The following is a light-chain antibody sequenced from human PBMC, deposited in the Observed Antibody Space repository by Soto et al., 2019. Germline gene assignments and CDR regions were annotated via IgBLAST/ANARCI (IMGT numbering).Light chain of an antibody. V-gene: IGLV2-14*01. CDR3: SSYTTSTTRV. CDR1: ENDVGVYNY. Sequence: QSALTQPVSVSGSPGQSITISCTGTENDVGVYNYVSWYQQHPGKAPKLIIYDVTNRPSGVSNRFSGSKSGNTASLTISGLQAEDEADYYCSSYTTSTTRVFGGGTKVTVL. CDR2: DVT. J-gene: IGLJ3*02.